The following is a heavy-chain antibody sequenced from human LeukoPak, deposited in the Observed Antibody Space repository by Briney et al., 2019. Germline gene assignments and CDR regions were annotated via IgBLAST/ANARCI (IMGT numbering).Heavy chain of an antibody. CDR2: IRSKANSYAT. CDR3: EARVSERGY. D-gene: IGHD3-10*01. Sequence: PGGSLRLSCAASGFTFSNAWMSWVRQASGKGLEWVGRIRSKANSYATAYAASVKGRFTISRDDSKNTAYLQMNSLKTEDTAVYYCEARVSERGYWGQGTLVTVSS. V-gene: IGHV3-73*01. J-gene: IGHJ4*02. CDR1: GFTFSNAW.